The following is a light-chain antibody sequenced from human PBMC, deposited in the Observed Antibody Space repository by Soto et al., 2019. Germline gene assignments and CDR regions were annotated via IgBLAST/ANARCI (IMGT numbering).Light chain of an antibody. Sequence: EIVMTQSPATLSVSPGEGATLSCRASQSVDSNLAWYQQKSGQAPRLLIYGASSRATAIPARFSGSGSGTEFTLTISSLQSEDFAVYYCQQYGDSPQTFGQGTKVEI. CDR1: QSVDSN. CDR2: GAS. J-gene: IGKJ1*01. CDR3: QQYGDSPQT. V-gene: IGKV3-15*01.